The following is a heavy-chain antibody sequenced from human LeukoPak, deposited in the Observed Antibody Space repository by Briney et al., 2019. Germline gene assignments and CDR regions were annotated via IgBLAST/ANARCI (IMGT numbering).Heavy chain of an antibody. Sequence: LRLSXAASGFTFSSYTMSWVRQAPGKGLEWVSTITTSDGNTYYADSVKGRFTVSRDNSKKTVCLQMNSLRGEDTAVYYCAKDGGLWVSAHWGDSWGRGTLVTVSS. D-gene: IGHD7-27*01. CDR3: AKDGGLWVSAHWGDS. J-gene: IGHJ4*02. CDR1: GFTFSSYT. CDR2: ITTSDGNT. V-gene: IGHV3-23*01.